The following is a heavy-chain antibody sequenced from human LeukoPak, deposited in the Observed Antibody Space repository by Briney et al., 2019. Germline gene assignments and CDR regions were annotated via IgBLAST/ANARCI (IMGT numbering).Heavy chain of an antibody. CDR2: ISGTGGNT. Sequence: GGSLRLSCAASAFTFSSYAMSWVRQAPGKGLEWVSAISGTGGNTHYADSVKGRFTISRDSSKNTLYLQMNILRAEDTAVYYCARHIGYDFDYWGQGTLVTVSS. J-gene: IGHJ4*02. V-gene: IGHV3-23*01. CDR1: AFTFSSYA. CDR3: ARHIGYDFDY. D-gene: IGHD5-12*01.